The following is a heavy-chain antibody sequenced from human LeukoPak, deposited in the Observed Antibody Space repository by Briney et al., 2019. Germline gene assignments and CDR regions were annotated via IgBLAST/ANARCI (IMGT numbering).Heavy chain of an antibody. CDR1: VYTFSSYW. D-gene: IGHD1-26*01. J-gene: IGHJ4*02. CDR3: ARGRGYSGDY. V-gene: IGHV3-74*01. Sequence: AGGCQRLSCAASVYTFSSYWMHGVRHAPTKGLVWVSRNTSDGSSTRYADSVRGGFPISRDNAKNTLYLEKNTLSAEHTTVYYCARGRGYSGDYWGQGTLVTVSS. CDR2: NTSDGSST.